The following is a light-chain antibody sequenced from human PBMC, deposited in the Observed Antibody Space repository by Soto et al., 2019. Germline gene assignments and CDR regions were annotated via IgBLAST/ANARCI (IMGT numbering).Light chain of an antibody. CDR2: GAS. CDR3: QQYDTSPFT. J-gene: IGKJ3*01. V-gene: IGKV3-20*01. CDR1: QSVYSNY. Sequence: EIVWTQSPGTLSLSPGERATLSCRASQSVYSNYLAWYQQKPGQTPRLLIYGASSRATGIPDRFSGSGSGTDFTLTISRLETEDFAVYYCQQYDTSPFTFGPGTKVDVK.